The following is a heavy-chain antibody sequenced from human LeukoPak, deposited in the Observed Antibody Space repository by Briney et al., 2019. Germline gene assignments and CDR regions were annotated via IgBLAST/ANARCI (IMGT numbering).Heavy chain of an antibody. CDR1: GGSFSGYY. CDR3: ARGGPPTVTTPFDY. Sequence: KPSETLSLTCAVYGGSFSGYYWSWIRQPPGKGLEWIGYIYYSGSTNYNPSLKSRVTISVDTSKNQFSLKLSSVTAADTAVYYCARGGPPTVTTPFDYWGQGTLVTVSS. J-gene: IGHJ4*02. CDR2: IYYSGST. D-gene: IGHD4-17*01. V-gene: IGHV4-59*01.